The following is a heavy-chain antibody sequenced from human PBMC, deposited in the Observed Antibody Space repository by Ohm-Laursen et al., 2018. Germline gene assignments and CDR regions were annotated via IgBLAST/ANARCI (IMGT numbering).Heavy chain of an antibody. CDR2: VSNDGSIT. V-gene: IGHV3-30*03. J-gene: IGHJ4*02. Sequence: SLRLSCAAPGFTFSNYGMQWVRQSPGTGLECVAVVSNDGSITYYAESVKGRFTISRDNSKNTLFLQMNSLRVEDTAVYYCASNYYQMDHWGQGTLVTVPS. CDR3: ASNYYQMDH. D-gene: IGHD3-22*01. CDR1: GFTFSNYG.